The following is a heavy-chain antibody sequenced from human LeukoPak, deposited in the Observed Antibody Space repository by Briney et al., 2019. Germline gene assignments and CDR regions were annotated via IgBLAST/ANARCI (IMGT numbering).Heavy chain of an antibody. V-gene: IGHV3-33*01. Sequence: PGRSLRLSCAASGFTFSSYGMHWVRKAPGRGLKWGAVIWYDGSNKYYADSVKGRFTISRDNSKNTLYLQMNSLRAEDTAVYYCARDHVVAGYGMDVWGQGTTVTVSS. CDR2: IWYDGSNK. CDR1: GFTFSSYG. J-gene: IGHJ6*02. D-gene: IGHD2-15*01. CDR3: ARDHVVAGYGMDV.